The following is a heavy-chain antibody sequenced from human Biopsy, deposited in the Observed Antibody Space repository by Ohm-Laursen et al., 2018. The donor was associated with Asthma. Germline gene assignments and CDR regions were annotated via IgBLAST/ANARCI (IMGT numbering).Heavy chain of an antibody. J-gene: IGHJ3*02. Sequence: VKISCKASGGTFSRYAISWVRQAPGQGLEWMGGIIPVFGTSNYAQKFQGGVTFTADGSTSSAYMELSSLTSEDTAVYYCARTYYDFLTGQVNDAFAIWGQGTMVTVSS. CDR1: GGTFSRYA. D-gene: IGHD3-9*01. CDR2: IIPVFGTS. CDR3: ARTYYDFLTGQVNDAFAI. V-gene: IGHV1-69*13.